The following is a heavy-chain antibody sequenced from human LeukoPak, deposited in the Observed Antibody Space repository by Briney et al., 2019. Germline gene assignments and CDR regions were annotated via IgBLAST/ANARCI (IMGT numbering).Heavy chain of an antibody. J-gene: IGHJ4*02. V-gene: IGHV4-59*08. CDR3: VTQILLCHYF. CDR2: IYYSGST. Sequence: SETLSLTCTVSGGSISSYYWSWIRQPPGKGLEWIGYIYYSGSTNYNPSLKSRVTISVETSKNEFSLKLRSVTAADTAVYYCVTQILLCHYFWGQGTLVTVSS. CDR1: GGSISSYY. D-gene: IGHD2/OR15-2a*01.